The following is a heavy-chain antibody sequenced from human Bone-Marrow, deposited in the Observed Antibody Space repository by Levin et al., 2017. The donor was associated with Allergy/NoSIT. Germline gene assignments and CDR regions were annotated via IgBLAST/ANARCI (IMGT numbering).Heavy chain of an antibody. J-gene: IGHJ6*03. Sequence: GESLKISCAASGFTVNGNYMSWVRQAPGKGPEWVSVIYSSGTTHYADSVKGRFTISRDNSKNTLYLQMNSLRAEDTAVYYCARDQASGSYFNPYYSYDMDVWGKGTTVTVSS. V-gene: IGHV3-66*01. D-gene: IGHD3-10*01. CDR1: GFTVNGNY. CDR3: ARDQASGSYFNPYYSYDMDV. CDR2: IYSSGTT.